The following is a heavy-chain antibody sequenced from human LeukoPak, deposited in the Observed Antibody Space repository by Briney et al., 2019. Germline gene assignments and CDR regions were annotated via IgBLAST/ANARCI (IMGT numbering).Heavy chain of an antibody. CDR1: GFSFSSYA. CDR2: ISYDGSNE. J-gene: IGHJ5*02. CDR3: ARDSSGSYNWFDR. Sequence: GGSLRLSCAASGFSFSSYAMHWVRQAPGKGLEWVAVISYDGSNEYYPDSVKGRFTISRDNSKNTLYLQMNSLRAEDTAVYYCARDSSGSYNWFDRWGQGTLVTVSS. V-gene: IGHV3-30*04. D-gene: IGHD6-19*01.